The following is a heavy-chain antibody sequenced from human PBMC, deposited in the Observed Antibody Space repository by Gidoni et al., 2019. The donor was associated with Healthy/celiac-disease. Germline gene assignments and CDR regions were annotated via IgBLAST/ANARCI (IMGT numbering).Heavy chain of an antibody. CDR3: ASGDTAINYDYYMDV. D-gene: IGHD5-18*01. Sequence: EVQLVESGGGLVKPGGSLRLSCAASGFTFSSYSMNWFRQAPGKGLEWVSSVSSSSSYIYYADSVKGRFTISRDNAKNSLYLQMNSLRAEDTAVYYCASGDTAINYDYYMDVWGKGTTVTVSS. J-gene: IGHJ6*03. CDR2: VSSSSSYI. CDR1: GFTFSSYS. V-gene: IGHV3-21*01.